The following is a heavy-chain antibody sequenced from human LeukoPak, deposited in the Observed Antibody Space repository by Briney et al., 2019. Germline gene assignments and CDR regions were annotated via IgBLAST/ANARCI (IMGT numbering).Heavy chain of an antibody. D-gene: IGHD3-16*02. CDR1: GFAFSDYS. J-gene: IGHJ4*02. CDR2: ISSSSTTI. V-gene: IGHV3-48*02. CDR3: ARLYRYFDY. Sequence: PGGSLRSSCAASGFAFSDYSMNWVRQAPGKGLEWVSYISSSSTTIYYAASVKGRFTISRDNAKNSLYLQMNSLRDEDTAVYYGARLYRYFDYWDQGTLVTVSS.